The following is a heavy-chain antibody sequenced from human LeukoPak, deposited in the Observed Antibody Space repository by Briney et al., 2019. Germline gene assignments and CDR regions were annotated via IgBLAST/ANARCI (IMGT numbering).Heavy chain of an antibody. Sequence: SETLSLTCAVYGGSFSGYYWSWLRQPPGKGLEWLGEINHSGSTNYNPSLKSRVTISVDTSKNQFSLKLSSVTAADTAVYYCARGGVGIAARRFDYWGQGTLVTVSS. J-gene: IGHJ4*02. CDR1: GGSFSGYY. CDR3: ARGGVGIAARRFDY. CDR2: INHSGST. D-gene: IGHD6-6*01. V-gene: IGHV4-34*01.